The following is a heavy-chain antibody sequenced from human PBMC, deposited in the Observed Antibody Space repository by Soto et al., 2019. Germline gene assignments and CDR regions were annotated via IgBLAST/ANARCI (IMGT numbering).Heavy chain of an antibody. J-gene: IGHJ4*02. CDR3: ARHLTTGTPIDS. V-gene: IGHV5-51*01. CDR1: GDSFSTCW. Sequence: GESLKISCKVSGDSFSTCWIAWVRQMPGKGLEWMGIIYPGDSDTRYSPSFQGQVTISADKSVTTAYLQWRSLKASDSAIYYCARHLTTGTPIDSWGQGTLATVSS. CDR2: IYPGDSDT. D-gene: IGHD1-1*01.